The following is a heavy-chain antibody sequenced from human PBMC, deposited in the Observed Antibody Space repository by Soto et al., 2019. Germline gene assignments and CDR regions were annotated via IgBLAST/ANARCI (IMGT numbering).Heavy chain of an antibody. CDR2: IIPIFGTA. CDR3: ARAEGRDGYNPYYGMDV. V-gene: IGHV1-69*06. CDR1: GGTFSSYA. J-gene: IGHJ6*02. Sequence: QVQLVQSGAEVKKPGSSVKVSCKASGGTFSSYAISWVRQAPGQGLEWMGGIIPIFGTANYAQKFQGRVTITADKSTSTAYIELSSLRSEDTAVYYCARAEGRDGYNPYYGMDVWGQGTTVTVSS. D-gene: IGHD5-12*01.